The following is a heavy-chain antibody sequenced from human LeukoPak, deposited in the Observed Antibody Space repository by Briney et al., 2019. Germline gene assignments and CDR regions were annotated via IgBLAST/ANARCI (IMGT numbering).Heavy chain of an antibody. J-gene: IGHJ4*02. Sequence: PSETLSLTCTVSGGSISSSSYYWGWIRQPPGKGLEWIGSIYYSGSTNYNPSLKSRVTISLDTSTNQFSLKLSSVTAADTAVYFCARQQGVKAFDYWGQGTLVTVSS. CDR3: ARQQGVKAFDY. D-gene: IGHD3-16*01. CDR2: IYYSGST. CDR1: GGSISSSSYY. V-gene: IGHV4-39*01.